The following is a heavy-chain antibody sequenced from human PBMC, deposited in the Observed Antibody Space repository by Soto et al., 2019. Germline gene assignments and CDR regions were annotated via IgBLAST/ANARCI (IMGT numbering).Heavy chain of an antibody. J-gene: IGHJ4*02. CDR1: GYTFTSYG. V-gene: IGHV1-18*01. CDR2: ISAHNGNT. CDR3: ARRRYGDY. Sequence: QVHLVQSGAEVKKPGASVKVSCKASGYTFTSYGITWVRQAPGQGLEWMGWISAHNGNTDYAQKLQGRVIVTRDTSTSPAYMELRSLRSDDTAVYYCARRRYGDYWGQGALVTVSS. D-gene: IGHD1-1*01.